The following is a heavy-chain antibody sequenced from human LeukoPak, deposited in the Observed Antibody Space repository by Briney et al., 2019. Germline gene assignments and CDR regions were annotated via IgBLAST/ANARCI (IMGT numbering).Heavy chain of an antibody. J-gene: IGHJ3*02. CDR1: GYTFSRYA. V-gene: IGHV1-18*01. Sequence: GASVKVSCKASGYTFSRYAITWVRQAPGQGPEWMGRISVHNGNTNYAQKVQGRVTMTTDTSTSTAYMELRSLRSDDTAVYYCARGGYYNILTGYETADVFDIWGQGTMVTVSP. CDR3: ARGGYYNILTGYETADVFDI. D-gene: IGHD3-9*01. CDR2: ISVHNGNT.